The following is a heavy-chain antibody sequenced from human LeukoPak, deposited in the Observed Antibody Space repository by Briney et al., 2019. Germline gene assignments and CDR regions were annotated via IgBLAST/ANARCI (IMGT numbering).Heavy chain of an antibody. CDR3: ARGHSSGWYEDYYYGMDV. CDR1: GGSISSYY. D-gene: IGHD6-19*01. J-gene: IGHJ6*02. CDR2: INHSGST. V-gene: IGHV4-34*01. Sequence: PSETLSLTCTVSGGSISSYYWSWIRQPPGKGLEWIGEINHSGSTNYNPSLKSRVTISVDTSKNQFSLKLSSVTAADTAVYYCARGHSSGWYEDYYYGMDVWGQGTTVTVSS.